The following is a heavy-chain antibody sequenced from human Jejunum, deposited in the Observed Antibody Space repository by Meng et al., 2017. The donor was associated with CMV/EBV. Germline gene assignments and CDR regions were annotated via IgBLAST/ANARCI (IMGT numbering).Heavy chain of an antibody. CDR2: IYRGGST. D-gene: IGHD5/OR15-5a*01. CDR3: ARDREQVYDY. V-gene: IGHV4-39*07. CDR1: CDFISSSRFY. Sequence: TVACDFISSSRFYWGLIRQHPGKGLEWIGNIYRGGSTYYNPSLKSRVVISVDTSKNQFSLTLSSVTAADTAVYYCARDREQVYDYWGQGTLVTVSS. J-gene: IGHJ4*02.